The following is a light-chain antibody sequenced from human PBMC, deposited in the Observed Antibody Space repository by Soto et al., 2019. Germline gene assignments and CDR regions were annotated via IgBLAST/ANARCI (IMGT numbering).Light chain of an antibody. CDR3: QQRSNGTLWT. V-gene: IGKV3-11*01. Sequence: EIVLTLSPGTLSLSQGERATLSCRASQSVVSSYLAWYQQKPGQAPRLLIYDASNRATGIPARFSGSGSGTDFTLTISSLEPEDFAVYYCQQRSNGTLWTFGQGTKVDIK. CDR2: DAS. CDR1: QSVVSSY. J-gene: IGKJ1*01.